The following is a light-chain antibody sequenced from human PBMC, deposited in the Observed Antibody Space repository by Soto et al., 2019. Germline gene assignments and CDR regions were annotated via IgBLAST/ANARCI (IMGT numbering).Light chain of an antibody. Sequence: DIQLTQSPSLLSASVRERVTITCRASQSMNKWLAWYQQKPGKAPKLLIYDVSVLETGVPARFRGSGSGTEVTLTISSLQPEDFAMYYCQHYNGYSWTFGQGTK. CDR1: QSMNKW. V-gene: IGKV1-5*01. CDR3: QHYNGYSWT. J-gene: IGKJ1*01. CDR2: DVS.